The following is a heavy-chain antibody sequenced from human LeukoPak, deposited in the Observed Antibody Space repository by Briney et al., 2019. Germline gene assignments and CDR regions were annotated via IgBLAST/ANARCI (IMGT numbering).Heavy chain of an antibody. J-gene: IGHJ4*02. CDR2: INHSGST. D-gene: IGHD7-27*01. CDR1: GGSFSGYY. V-gene: IGHV4-34*01. Sequence: SETLSLTCAVYGGSFSGYYWSWIRQPPGKGLEWIGEINHSGSTNYNPSLKSRGTISVDTSKNQFSLKLSSVTAADTAVYYCARGRNWGIDYWGQGTLVTVSS. CDR3: ARGRNWGIDY.